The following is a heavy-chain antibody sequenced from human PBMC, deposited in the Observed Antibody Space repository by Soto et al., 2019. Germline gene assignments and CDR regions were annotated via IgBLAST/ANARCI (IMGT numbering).Heavy chain of an antibody. CDR3: ARLGYNYGFGGAFDI. CDR2: VSHTGNF. D-gene: IGHD5-18*01. J-gene: IGHJ3*02. Sequence: QVQLQESGPGLVKPSQTLSLTCTVSGGSITSGGYYWSWIRQLPGKGLDWIGHVSHTGNFYYNPSLESRVTLSRDTSESQFSLNLISVTAADAAMYYCARLGYNYGFGGAFDIWGHGTLVIVSS. CDR1: GGSITSGGYY. V-gene: IGHV4-31*03.